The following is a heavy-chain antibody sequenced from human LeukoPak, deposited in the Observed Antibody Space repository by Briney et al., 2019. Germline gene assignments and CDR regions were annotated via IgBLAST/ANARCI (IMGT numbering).Heavy chain of an antibody. D-gene: IGHD5-18*01. V-gene: IGHV3-7*01. CDR1: GFTFSRYW. J-gene: IGHJ5*02. Sequence: GGSLRLSCAASGFTFSRYWMSWVRQAPGKGLEWVANIHKDGSEKYYVDSVKGRFTISRDNSKNTLYLQMNSLRAEDTAVYYCARGYSYGSANWFDPWGQGTLVTVSS. CDR3: ARGYSYGSANWFDP. CDR2: IHKDGSEK.